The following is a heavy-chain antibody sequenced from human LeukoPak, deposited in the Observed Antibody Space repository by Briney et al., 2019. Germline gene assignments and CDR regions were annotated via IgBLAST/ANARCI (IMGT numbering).Heavy chain of an antibody. V-gene: IGHV4-59*01. J-gene: IGHJ4*02. CDR2: IYYSGRT. CDR1: GGSISSYF. CDR3: ARDRGSSGWYGEGYLDY. D-gene: IGHD6-19*01. Sequence: SETLSLTCTVSGGSISSYFWSWIRQPPGKGLEWIGHIYYSGRTNYSPSLKSRVTISVDTSKNQFSLILSSVTAADTAVYHCARDRGSSGWYGEGYLDYWGQGILVTVSP.